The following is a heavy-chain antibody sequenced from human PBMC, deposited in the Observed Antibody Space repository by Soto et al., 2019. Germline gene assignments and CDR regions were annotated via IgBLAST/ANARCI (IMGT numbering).Heavy chain of an antibody. J-gene: IGHJ5*02. V-gene: IGHV3-23*01. D-gene: IGHD1-26*01. CDR2: ISGSGGST. Sequence: PGGSLRLSCAASGFTFSRYAMSWVRQAPGKGLEWVSAISGSGGSTYYADSVKGRFTISRDNSKNTLYLQMNSLRAEDTAVYYCAKDREGVGAIGNWFDPWGQGTLVTVSS. CDR3: AKDREGVGAIGNWFDP. CDR1: GFTFSRYA.